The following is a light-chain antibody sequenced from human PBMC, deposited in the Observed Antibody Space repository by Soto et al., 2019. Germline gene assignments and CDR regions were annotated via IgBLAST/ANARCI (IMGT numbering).Light chain of an antibody. CDR2: GAS. V-gene: IGKV3-20*01. Sequence: ENVLTQSPGTLSLSPGERATLFCSASQSVSSSFLAWYQKKPGQAPRLLMYGASSRATGIPARVSGSGSGTEFTLTISSLQSEDFAVYYCNQYNIGPPFTFGPGRKGYIK. CDR3: NQYNIGPPFT. CDR1: QSVSSSF. J-gene: IGKJ3*01.